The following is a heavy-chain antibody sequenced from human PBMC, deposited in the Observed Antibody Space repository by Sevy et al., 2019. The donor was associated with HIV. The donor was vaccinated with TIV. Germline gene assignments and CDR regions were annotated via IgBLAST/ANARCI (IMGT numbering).Heavy chain of an antibody. J-gene: IGHJ6*02. D-gene: IGHD6-13*01. Sequence: GGSLRLSCAASNLTFEDYAMHWVRRAPGKGLEWVSGISWNGADIGFAASVKGRFTISRDNAKSSVYLQINSLTPEDTGVYYCANGQQLITQSGSYFYYGMNVWGQGTTVTVSS. CDR3: ANGQQLITQSGSYFYYGMNV. CDR1: NLTFEDYA. CDR2: ISWNGADI. V-gene: IGHV3-9*01.